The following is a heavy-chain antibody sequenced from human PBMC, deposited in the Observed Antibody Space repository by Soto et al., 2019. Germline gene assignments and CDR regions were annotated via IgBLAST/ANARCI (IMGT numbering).Heavy chain of an antibody. V-gene: IGHV3-33*01. CDR1: GFTFSRYG. CDR3: AREGPAGDFDY. Sequence: QVHLVESGGGVVQPGRSLRLSCAASGFTFSRYGMHWVRQAPGKGLEWVTLIWFDGSNNYYADSVKGRFTISKDNSNNMLYRQMNSLRADDTAIYYCAREGPAGDFDYWGQGTLVTVSS. J-gene: IGHJ4*02. CDR2: IWFDGSNN.